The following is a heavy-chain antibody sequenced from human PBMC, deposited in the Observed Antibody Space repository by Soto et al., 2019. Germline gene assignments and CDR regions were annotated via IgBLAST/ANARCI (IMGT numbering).Heavy chain of an antibody. Sequence: SVKVSCKASGGTFSSYTISWVRQAPRQGLEWMGRIIPILGIANYAQKFQGRVTITADKSTSTAYMELSSLRSEDTAVYYCARDQERWAVAGDYYYYGMDVWGQGTTVTVSS. J-gene: IGHJ6*02. V-gene: IGHV1-69*04. CDR3: ARDQERWAVAGDYYYYGMDV. CDR1: GGTFSSYT. D-gene: IGHD6-19*01. CDR2: IIPILGIA.